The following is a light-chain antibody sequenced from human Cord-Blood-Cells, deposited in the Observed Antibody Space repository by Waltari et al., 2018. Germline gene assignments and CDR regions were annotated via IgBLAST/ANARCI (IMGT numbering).Light chain of an antibody. CDR1: QSISSY. CDR3: QQSYSTLSYT. Sequence: DIQMTQSPSSLSASVGDRVTITCRASQSISSYLNWYQQKPGKAPKLLIYAASSLQSGVPSRFSGSGSGTDFTLTISSLQPEDFATYYYQQSYSTLSYTFGQGTKLEIK. V-gene: IGKV1-39*01. J-gene: IGKJ2*01. CDR2: AAS.